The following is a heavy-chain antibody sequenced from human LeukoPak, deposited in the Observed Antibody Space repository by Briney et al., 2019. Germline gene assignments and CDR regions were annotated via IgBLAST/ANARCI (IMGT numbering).Heavy chain of an antibody. CDR2: IASDGSSA. CDR3: ARGRPHGNDY. D-gene: IGHD4-23*01. V-gene: IGHV3-74*01. CDR1: GFTFSSYW. Sequence: GGSLRLSCAASGFTFSSYWMNWVRQAPGKGLVWVSRIASDGSSATYADSVKGRFSISRNNAKNTLYLQMNSLRVEDTAVYYCARGRPHGNDYWGQGTLVTVSS. J-gene: IGHJ4*02.